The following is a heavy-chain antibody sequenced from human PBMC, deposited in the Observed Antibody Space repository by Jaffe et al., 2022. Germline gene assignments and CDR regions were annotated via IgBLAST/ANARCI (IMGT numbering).Heavy chain of an antibody. D-gene: IGHD5-12*01. Sequence: QVQLQESGPGLVKPSQTLSLTCIVSGGSISSDIYYWTWIRQPAGKGLEWIGRIYTSGTTNYNPSLKSRVTISVDTSKNQFSLKLSSVTAADTAVYYCARDLGDGYRIDYWGQGTLVTVSS. J-gene: IGHJ4*02. CDR1: GGSISSDIYY. CDR2: IYTSGTT. V-gene: IGHV4-61*02. CDR3: ARDLGDGYRIDY.